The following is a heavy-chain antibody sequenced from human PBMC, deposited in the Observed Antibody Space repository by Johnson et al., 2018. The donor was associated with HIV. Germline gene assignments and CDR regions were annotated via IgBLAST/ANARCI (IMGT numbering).Heavy chain of an antibody. CDR1: GFTFSRYA. V-gene: IGHV3-30-3*01. CDR3: ARDLGWELQSDGDAFDI. CDR2: ISHDGSNK. D-gene: IGHD1-26*01. Sequence: QVQLVESGGGVVQPGRSLRLSCAASGFTFSRYAMHWVRQAPGKGLEWVTLISHDGSNKYYADSVKGRFTISRDNSKNTLYLQMNSLRAEDTAVYYCARDLGWELQSDGDAFDIWGQGTMVTVSS. J-gene: IGHJ3*02.